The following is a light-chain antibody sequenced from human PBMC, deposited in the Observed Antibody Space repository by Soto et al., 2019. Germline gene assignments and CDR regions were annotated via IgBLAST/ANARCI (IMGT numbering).Light chain of an antibody. Sequence: QSVLTQPPSASGTPGQRVTISCSGSGSSIGTNTVNWYRQLPGTAPKLLIYGDNQRPSGVPDRLSGSKSGTSGSLAISGLQSEDGADYYCAAWDGSLNNVLFGGGTELAVL. CDR2: GDN. CDR3: AAWDGSLNNVL. CDR1: GSSIGTNT. V-gene: IGLV1-44*01. J-gene: IGLJ2*01.